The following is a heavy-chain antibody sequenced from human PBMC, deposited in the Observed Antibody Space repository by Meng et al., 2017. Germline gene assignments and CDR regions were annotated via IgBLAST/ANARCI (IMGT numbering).Heavy chain of an antibody. V-gene: IGHV4-39*07. CDR3: ARRDTLPYFDY. J-gene: IGHJ4*02. CDR1: GGSISSSSYY. CDR2: IYYSGST. Sequence: QLQLQEAGPGLVKPSETLSLTCTVSGGSISSSSYYWGWIRQPPGKGLEWIGSIYYSGSTYYNPSLKSRVTISVDTSKNQFSLKLSSVTAADTAVYYCARRDTLPYFDYWGQGTLVTVSS.